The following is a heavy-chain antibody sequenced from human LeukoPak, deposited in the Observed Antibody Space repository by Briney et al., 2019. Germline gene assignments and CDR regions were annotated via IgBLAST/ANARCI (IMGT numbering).Heavy chain of an antibody. CDR1: GFSLSSYA. D-gene: IGHD2-21*01. Sequence: GGSLRLSCAASGFSLSSYAMSWVRQAPGKGLEWVSAISSTDAGTYHADSVRGRFAISRDSSKNTLYLQMNSLRAEDAAVYYCAKAPVTSCRGAYCYPFDYWGQGTLVTVSS. CDR2: ISSTDAGT. J-gene: IGHJ4*02. CDR3: AKAPVTSCRGAYCYPFDY. V-gene: IGHV3-23*01.